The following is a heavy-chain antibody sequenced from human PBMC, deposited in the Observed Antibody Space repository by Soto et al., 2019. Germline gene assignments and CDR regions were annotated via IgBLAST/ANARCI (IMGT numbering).Heavy chain of an antibody. CDR3: ARSDILTGYHTYLYYYYYYMDV. Sequence: QVQLVQSGSELKKPGASVKVSCKASGYTFTSYAMNWVRQAPGQGLEWMGWINTNTGNPTYAQGFTGRFVFSLDTSVSTAYLQICSLKAEDTAVYYCARSDILTGYHTYLYYYYYYMDVWGKGTTVTVSS. V-gene: IGHV7-4-1*01. J-gene: IGHJ6*03. D-gene: IGHD3-9*01. CDR1: GYTFTSYA. CDR2: INTNTGNP.